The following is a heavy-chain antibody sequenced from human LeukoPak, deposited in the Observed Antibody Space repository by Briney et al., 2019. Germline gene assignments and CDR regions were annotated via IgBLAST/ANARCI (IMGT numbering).Heavy chain of an antibody. CDR2: IKQDGSEK. J-gene: IGHJ4*02. CDR1: GFTFSIYS. D-gene: IGHD4-17*01. Sequence: GGSLRLSCAASGFTFSIYSLSWVRQAPGKGLEWVANIKQDGSEKYYVDSVKGRFTISRDNAKNSLYLQMNSLRAEDTAVYYCGTTVTTGRRYWGQGTPVTVSS. CDR3: GTTVTTGRRY. V-gene: IGHV3-7*01.